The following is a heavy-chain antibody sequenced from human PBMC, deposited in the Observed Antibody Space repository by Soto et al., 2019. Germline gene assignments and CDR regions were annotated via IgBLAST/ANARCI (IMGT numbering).Heavy chain of an antibody. V-gene: IGHV4-34*01. CDR3: ITIVIVRFDY. Sequence: PSETLSLTCAVYGASFSGYYCSWIRQPPGKGLEWIGEINHSGSTNYNPSLKSRVTISVDTSKNQFSLKTEDTAVYYCTTDSYITIVIVRFDYWGHGTLVTVSS. J-gene: IGHJ4*01. CDR1: GASFSGYY. CDR2: INHSGST. D-gene: IGHD3-10*01.